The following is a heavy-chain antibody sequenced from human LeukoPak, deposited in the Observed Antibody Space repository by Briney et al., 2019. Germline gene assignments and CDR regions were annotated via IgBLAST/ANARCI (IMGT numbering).Heavy chain of an antibody. D-gene: IGHD6-13*01. CDR2: ISGSGGST. CDR3: AKDLKRWQQLRWFDP. CDR1: GFTFSSYA. Sequence: PGGSLRLSCAASGFTFSSYAMSWVRQAPGKGLESVSAISGSGGSTYYADSVKGRFTISRDNSKNTLYLQMNSLRAEDTAVHYCAKDLKRWQQLRWFDPWGQGTLVTVSS. J-gene: IGHJ5*02. V-gene: IGHV3-23*01.